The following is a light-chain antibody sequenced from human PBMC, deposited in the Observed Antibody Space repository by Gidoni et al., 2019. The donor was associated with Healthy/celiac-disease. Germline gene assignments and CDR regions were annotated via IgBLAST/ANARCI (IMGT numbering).Light chain of an antibody. CDR2: DNN. CDR1: RSNIGNNY. V-gene: IGLV1-51*01. CDR3: GTWDSSLSRV. J-gene: IGLJ3*02. Sequence: QSVLTQPPSVSAAPGQKVTISCSGSRSNIGNNYVSWYQQLPGTAPKLLIYDNNKRPSGIPDRFSGSKSGTSATLGITGLQTGDEADYYCGTWDSSLSRVFGGGTKLTVL.